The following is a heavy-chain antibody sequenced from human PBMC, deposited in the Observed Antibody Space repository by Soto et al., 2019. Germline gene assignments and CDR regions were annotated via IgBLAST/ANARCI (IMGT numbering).Heavy chain of an antibody. CDR1: GGSISSGGYY. V-gene: IGHV4-31*03. Sequence: PSETLSLTCTVSGGSISSGGYYWSWIRQHPGKGLEWIGYIYYSGSTYYNPSLKSRVTISVDTSKNQFSLKLSSVTAADTAVYYCARMRATTYYYDSSGFDCWSQGTLVTVSS. D-gene: IGHD3-22*01. CDR2: IYYSGST. CDR3: ARMRATTYYYDSSGFDC. J-gene: IGHJ4*02.